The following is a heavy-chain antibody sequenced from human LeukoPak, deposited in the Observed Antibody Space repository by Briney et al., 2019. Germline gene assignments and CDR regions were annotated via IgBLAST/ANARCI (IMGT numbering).Heavy chain of an antibody. V-gene: IGHV1-18*01. J-gene: IGHJ3*02. CDR3: ARLLVPAAIGAFDI. CDR2: ISAYNGNT. D-gene: IGHD2-2*01. Sequence: PSVKVSCKASGYPFTSYAISWLRQAPGQGLEWMVWISAYNGNTNYAQKLQGRVTMTTDTSTSTAYMELRSLRSDDTAVYYCARLLVPAAIGAFDIWGQGTMVTVSS. CDR1: GYPFTSYA.